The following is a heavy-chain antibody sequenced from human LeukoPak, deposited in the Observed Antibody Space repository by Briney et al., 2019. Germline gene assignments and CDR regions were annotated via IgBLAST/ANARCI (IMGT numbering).Heavy chain of an antibody. CDR3: AKTTGNGHWLIEF. CDR1: GFTFSSYA. CDR2: ITGDAGST. D-gene: IGHD4-23*01. J-gene: IGHJ4*02. V-gene: IGHV3-23*01. Sequence: GGSLRLSCAASGFTFSSYAMNWVRQTPGKGLEWVSFITGDAGSTSYADSVKGRFTISRDNSKNTLFLQLNSLSAKDTAVYYCAKTTGNGHWLIEFWGQGTLVTVSS.